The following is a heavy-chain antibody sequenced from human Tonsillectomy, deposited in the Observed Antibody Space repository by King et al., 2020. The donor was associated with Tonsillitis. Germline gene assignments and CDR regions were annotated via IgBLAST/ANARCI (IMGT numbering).Heavy chain of an antibody. V-gene: IGHV3-7*03. CDR2: IKQDGSEK. D-gene: IGHD5-12*01. CDR3: ARDLEYSGYGGDDY. CDR1: GFTFSSYW. J-gene: IGHJ4*02. Sequence: VQLVQSGGGLVQPGGSLRLSCAASGFTFSSYWMSWVRQAPGKGLEWVANIKQDGSEKYYVDYVKGRFTISRDNAKNSLYLQMNSLRAEDTAVYYCARDLEYSGYGGDDYWGQGTLVTVSS.